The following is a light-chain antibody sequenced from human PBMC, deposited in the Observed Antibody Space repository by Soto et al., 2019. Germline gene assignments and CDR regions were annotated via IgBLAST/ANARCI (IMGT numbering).Light chain of an antibody. V-gene: IGKV1-5*01. CDR2: DAS. J-gene: IGKJ1*01. CDR1: QSISNW. Sequence: DIQMTQSPSTLSASGGDRVTITCRASQSISNWLAWYQQKAGKAPKLLIYDASSLESGVPSRFTGGGSGTEFTLTITGLQPDDFATYYCQQFGTFGQGTKVDI. CDR3: QQFGT.